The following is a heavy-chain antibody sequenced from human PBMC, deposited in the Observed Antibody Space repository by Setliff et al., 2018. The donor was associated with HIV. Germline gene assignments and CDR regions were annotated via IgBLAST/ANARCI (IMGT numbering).Heavy chain of an antibody. D-gene: IGHD3-22*01. V-gene: IGHV4-4*09. J-gene: IGHJ2*01. CDR3: ASGYYDSSGYYWYFDL. CDR1: GGSISSYH. CDR2: IYTSGST. Sequence: KPSETLSLTCTVSGGSISSYHWSWIRQPPGKGLEWIGYIYTSGSTNYNPSLKSRVTISVDTSKNQFSLKLSSVTAADTAVYYCASGYYDSSGYYWYFDLWGRGTLVTVSS.